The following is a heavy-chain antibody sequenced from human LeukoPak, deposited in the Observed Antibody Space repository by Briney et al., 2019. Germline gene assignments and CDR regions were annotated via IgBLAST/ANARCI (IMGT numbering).Heavy chain of an antibody. D-gene: IGHD6-13*01. Sequence: PSETLSLTCTVSGGSISSGSYYGSWIRQPAGKGLEWIGRIYTSGSTNYNPSLKSRVTISVDTSKNQSSLKPSSVTAADTAAYYCARDSFIAAAGDYYYYGMDVWGQGTTVTVSS. CDR3: ARDSFIAAAGDYYYYGMDV. CDR2: IYTSGST. CDR1: GGSISSGSYY. V-gene: IGHV4-61*02. J-gene: IGHJ6*02.